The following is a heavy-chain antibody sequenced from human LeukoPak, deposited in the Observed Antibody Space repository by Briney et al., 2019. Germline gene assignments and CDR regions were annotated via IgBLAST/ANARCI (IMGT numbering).Heavy chain of an antibody. CDR1: GGSFSGYY. Sequence: PSETLSLTCAVYGGSFSGYYWSWIRQPPGKGLEWIGEINHGGSTNYNPSLKSRVTISVNTSKNQFSLKLSSVTAADTAVYYCARVQGYCSGGSCYGNDYWGQGTLVTVSS. V-gene: IGHV4-34*01. D-gene: IGHD2-15*01. J-gene: IGHJ4*02. CDR3: ARVQGYCSGGSCYGNDY. CDR2: INHGGST.